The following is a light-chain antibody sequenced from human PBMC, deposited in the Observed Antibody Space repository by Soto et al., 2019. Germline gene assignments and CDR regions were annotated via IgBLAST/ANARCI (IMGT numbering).Light chain of an antibody. V-gene: IGKV1-33*01. CDR1: QDISNY. Sequence: DIQMTQSPSSLSASVGDRVTITCQASQDISNYLNWYQRKPGKAPKLLIYAASNLDTGVPSRFSGSGSGTEFTFTIRSLQPEDIATYYCQHYNNLLGTFGQGTKVDSK. J-gene: IGKJ1*01. CDR2: AAS. CDR3: QHYNNLLGT.